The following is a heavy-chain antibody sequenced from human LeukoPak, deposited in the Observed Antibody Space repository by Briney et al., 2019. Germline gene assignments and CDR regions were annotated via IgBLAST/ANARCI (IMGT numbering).Heavy chain of an antibody. CDR1: GFTFSSYA. CDR2: ISYDGSNK. D-gene: IGHD3-9*01. V-gene: IGHV3-30*04. J-gene: IGHJ3*02. Sequence: GRSLRLSCAASGFTFSSYAMHWVRQAPGKGLEWVAVISYDGSNKYYADSVKGRFTISRDNSKNTLYLQMNSLKTEDTAVYYCTTDARYFDWSARWGDAFDIWGQGTMVTVSS. CDR3: TTDARYFDWSARWGDAFDI.